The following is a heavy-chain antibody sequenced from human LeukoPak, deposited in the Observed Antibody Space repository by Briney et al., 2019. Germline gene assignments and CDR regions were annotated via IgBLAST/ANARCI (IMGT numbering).Heavy chain of an antibody. Sequence: GGSLRLSCAASGFPFSSYWMSWVRQAPGKGLEWVANIKQDGSDKYYVDSVKGRFTISRDNAKNSLYLQLNSLRADDTAVYYCARLTGTTGFDYWGQGTPVTVSS. CDR2: IKQDGSDK. CDR1: GFPFSSYW. J-gene: IGHJ4*02. D-gene: IGHD1-1*01. V-gene: IGHV3-7*01. CDR3: ARLTGTTGFDY.